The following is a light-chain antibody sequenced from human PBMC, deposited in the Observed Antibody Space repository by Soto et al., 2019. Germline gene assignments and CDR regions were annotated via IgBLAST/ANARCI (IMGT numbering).Light chain of an antibody. CDR1: QSVSNNY. Sequence: EIVLTHSPGTLSLSPGERATLSCRASQSVSNNYLAWYQQKPGQAPRLLIYGASNRATGIPDRFSGSGSGTDFTLTISSLEPEDFAVYYCQQCDRSPWTFGQGTKVDIK. V-gene: IGKV3-20*01. CDR2: GAS. J-gene: IGKJ1*01. CDR3: QQCDRSPWT.